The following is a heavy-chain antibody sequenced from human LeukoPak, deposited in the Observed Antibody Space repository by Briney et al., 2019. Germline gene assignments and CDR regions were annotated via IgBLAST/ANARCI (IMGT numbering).Heavy chain of an antibody. D-gene: IGHD6-19*01. CDR1: GFTFSSYA. Sequence: GGSLRLSCAASGFTFSSYAMSWVRQAPGKGLEWVSAISGSGGSTYYADSVKGRFSISRDNSKNTLYLQMNSLRAEDTAVYYCAKMVRIAVAGNGPIDYWGQGTLVTVSS. CDR3: AKMVRIAVAGNGPIDY. V-gene: IGHV3-23*01. J-gene: IGHJ4*02. CDR2: ISGSGGST.